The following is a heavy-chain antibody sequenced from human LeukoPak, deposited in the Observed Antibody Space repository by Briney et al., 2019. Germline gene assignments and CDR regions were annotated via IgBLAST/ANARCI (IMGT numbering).Heavy chain of an antibody. CDR3: AREGSIAAPDY. CDR1: GTSISLSNW. CDR2: IYYSGST. V-gene: IGHV4-4*02. Sequence: SETLSLTCAVSGTSISLSNWWTWVRQPPGKGLEWIGSIYYSGSTYYNPSLKSRVTISVDTSKNQFSLKLSSVTAADTAVYYCAREGSIAAPDYWGQGTLVTVSS. D-gene: IGHD6-6*01. J-gene: IGHJ4*02.